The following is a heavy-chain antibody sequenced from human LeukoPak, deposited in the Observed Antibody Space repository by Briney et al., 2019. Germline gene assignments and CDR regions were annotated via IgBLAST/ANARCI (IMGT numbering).Heavy chain of an antibody. D-gene: IGHD2-15*01. CDR2: IIPIFGIA. CDR1: GGTFSSYA. J-gene: IGHJ5*01. CDR3: ARDHCSGGSCYSRGPWPNWIYA. Sequence: GSSVKVSCKASGGTFSSYAISWVRQAPGQGLEWMGSIIPIFGIANYAQKFQGRVTITADKSTVTAYMELSSLRSEDTAVYYCARDHCSGGSCYSRGPWPNWIYAGGQGTLVTASS. V-gene: IGHV1-69*04.